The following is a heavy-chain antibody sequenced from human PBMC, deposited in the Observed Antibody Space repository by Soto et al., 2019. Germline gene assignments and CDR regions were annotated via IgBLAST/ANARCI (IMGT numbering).Heavy chain of an antibody. CDR2: IIPILGIA. Sequence: QVQLVQSGAEVKKPGSSVKVSCKASGGTFSSYTISWVRQAPGQGLEWMGRIIPILGIANYAQKFQGRVTSTADKSKSTGYMELSSLRSEDTAVYYCARGGVVPAKGDAFDIWGQGTMVTVSS. CDR3: ARGGVVPAKGDAFDI. J-gene: IGHJ3*02. CDR1: GGTFSSYT. D-gene: IGHD2-2*01. V-gene: IGHV1-69*02.